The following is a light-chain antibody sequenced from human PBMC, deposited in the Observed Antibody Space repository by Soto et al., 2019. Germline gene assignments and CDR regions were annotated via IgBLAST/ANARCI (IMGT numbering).Light chain of an antibody. CDR3: AAWDDSLNGVV. CDR2: SNN. Sequence: QSVLTQPPSASGTPGQRVTISCSGSSSNIGSNTVNWYQQLPGTAPKLLIYSNNQRPSGVPDRFSGSKSGTSASLAISGLQSEDEADYDCAAWDDSLNGVVFGGGTQLTVL. V-gene: IGLV1-44*01. J-gene: IGLJ2*01. CDR1: SSNIGSNT.